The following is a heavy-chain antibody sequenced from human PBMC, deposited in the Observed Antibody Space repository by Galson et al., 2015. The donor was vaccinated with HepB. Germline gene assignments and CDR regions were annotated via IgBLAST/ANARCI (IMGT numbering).Heavy chain of an antibody. J-gene: IGHJ4*02. CDR3: ARDSSSGYQGEY. CDR1: GYTFTSYG. V-gene: IGHV1-18*01. D-gene: IGHD3-22*01. CDR2: ISAYNGNI. Sequence: SVKVSCKASGYTFTSYGISWVRQAPGQGLEWTGWISAYNGNINYAQKLQGRVTMTADTSTSTAYMELRSLRSDDTAVYYCARDSSSGYQGEYWGQGTLVTVSS.